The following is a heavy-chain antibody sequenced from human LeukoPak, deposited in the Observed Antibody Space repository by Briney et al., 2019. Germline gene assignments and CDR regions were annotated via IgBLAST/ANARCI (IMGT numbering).Heavy chain of an antibody. CDR2: IYYGGST. CDR1: Y. Sequence: YWIGWVRQMPGKGLEWIGYIYYGGSTYYNPSLKSRVTISVDTSKNQFSLKLSSVTAADTAVYYCARETRGFYGDYVRYFDYWGQGTLVTVSS. CDR3: ARETRGFYGDYVRYFDY. J-gene: IGHJ4*02. D-gene: IGHD4-17*01. V-gene: IGHV4-30-4*08.